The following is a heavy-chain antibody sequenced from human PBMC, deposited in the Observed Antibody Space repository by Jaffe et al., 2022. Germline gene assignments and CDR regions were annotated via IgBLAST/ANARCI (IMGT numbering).Heavy chain of an antibody. V-gene: IGHV3-73*02. Sequence: EVQLVESGGGLVQPGGSLKLSCAASGFTFSGSAMHWVRQASGKGLEWVGRIRSKANSYATAYAASVKGRFTISRDDSKNTAYLQMNSLKTEDTAVYYCTSYFEVGATTGIDYWGQGTLVTVSS. J-gene: IGHJ4*02. CDR3: TSYFEVGATTGIDY. D-gene: IGHD1-26*01. CDR2: IRSKANSYAT. CDR1: GFTFSGSA.